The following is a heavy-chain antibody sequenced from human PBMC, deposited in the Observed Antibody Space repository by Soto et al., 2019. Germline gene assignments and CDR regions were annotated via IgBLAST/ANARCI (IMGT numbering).Heavy chain of an antibody. V-gene: IGHV1-69*02. CDR1: GGTFSSYT. J-gene: IGHJ5*02. D-gene: IGHD2-2*01. CDR2: IIPILGIA. Sequence: QVQLVQSGAEVKKPGSSVKVSCKASGGTFSSYTISWVRQAPGQGLEWMGRIIPILGIANYAQKFQGRVTITADKSTSTAYRELSSLRSEDTAVYYCARAVVVPAAEFDPWGQGTLVTVSS. CDR3: ARAVVVPAAEFDP.